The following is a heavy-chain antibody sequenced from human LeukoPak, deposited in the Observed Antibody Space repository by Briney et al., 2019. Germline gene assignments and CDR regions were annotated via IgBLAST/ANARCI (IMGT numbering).Heavy chain of an antibody. CDR3: ARRPYYYDSSGYLDY. J-gene: IGHJ4*02. D-gene: IGHD3-22*01. Sequence: GESLKISCKGSGYSFTSYWIGWVRQMPGKGLGWMGIIYPGDSDTRYSPSFQGQVTISADKSISTAYLQWSSLKASDTAMYYCARRPYYYDSSGYLDYWGQGTLVTVSS. CDR1: GYSFTSYW. V-gene: IGHV5-51*01. CDR2: IYPGDSDT.